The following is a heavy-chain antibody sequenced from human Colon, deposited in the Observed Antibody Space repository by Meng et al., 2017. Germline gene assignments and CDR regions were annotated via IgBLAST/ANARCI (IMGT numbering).Heavy chain of an antibody. J-gene: IGHJ4*02. Sequence: VLAVGEVEKPGASVKVSCTAPGHTFSDYHMHWGRQAPGQGLEWMGIINPSGGGTRYAQKFQGRVSMRRDTSTSTVYMDLSSLTSDDTAVYYCARERFGESPDYWGQGTLVTVSS. V-gene: IGHV1-46*01. CDR3: ARERFGESPDY. CDR1: GHTFSDYH. CDR2: INPSGGGT. D-gene: IGHD3-16*01.